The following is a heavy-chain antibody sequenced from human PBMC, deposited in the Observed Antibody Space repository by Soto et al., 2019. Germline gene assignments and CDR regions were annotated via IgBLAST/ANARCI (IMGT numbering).Heavy chain of an antibody. CDR2: INSEGSST. CDR1: GFAFSSYW. Sequence: GGSLRLSCAAFGFAFSSYWMHWVRQAPGKGLVWVSRINSEGSSTSYADSVKGRFTISRDNAKNTLYLQMNSLSAEDTAVYYCAREKKWELIHLTTYYYDYGMDVWGQGTTVTVSS. D-gene: IGHD1-26*01. V-gene: IGHV3-74*01. J-gene: IGHJ6*02. CDR3: AREKKWELIHLTTYYYDYGMDV.